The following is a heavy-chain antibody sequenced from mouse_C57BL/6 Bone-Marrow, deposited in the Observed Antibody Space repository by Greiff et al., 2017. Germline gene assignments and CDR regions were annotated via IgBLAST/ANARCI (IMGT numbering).Heavy chain of an antibody. Sequence: QVQLQQPGAELVMPGASVKLSCKASGYTFTSYWMHWVKQRPGQGLEWIGEIDPSDSYTNYNQKFNGKSTLTVDKSSSTAYMQLSSLTSEDSAVYYCARYDYYGSSYKDYAMDYWGQGTSVTVSS. CDR1: GYTFTSYW. CDR2: IDPSDSYT. V-gene: IGHV1-69*01. CDR3: ARYDYYGSSYKDYAMDY. D-gene: IGHD1-1*01. J-gene: IGHJ4*01.